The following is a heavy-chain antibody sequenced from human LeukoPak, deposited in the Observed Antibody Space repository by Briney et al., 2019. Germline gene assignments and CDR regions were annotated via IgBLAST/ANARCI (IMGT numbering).Heavy chain of an antibody. D-gene: IGHD6-13*01. V-gene: IGHV3-66*01. CDR1: GFTVSSNY. J-gene: IGHJ4*02. CDR2: IYSGGST. CDR3: ARGGPAAGRFDY. Sequence: GGSLRLSCAASGFTVSSNYMSWVRQAPGKGLEWVSVIYSGGSTYYADSVKGRFTISRDNSKNTLYLRMNSLGAEDTAVYYCARGGPAAGRFDYWGQGTLVTVSS.